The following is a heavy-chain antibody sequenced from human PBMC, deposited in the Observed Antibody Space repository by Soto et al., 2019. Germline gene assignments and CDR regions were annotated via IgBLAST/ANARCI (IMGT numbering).Heavy chain of an antibody. J-gene: IGHJ6*02. CDR3: AKGLHWFAMDV. D-gene: IGHD3-10*01. CDR1: GFPFSNYY. CDR2: ISGSEDNI. V-gene: IGHV3-23*01. Sequence: EVQLLESGGGLVQPGGSLRLSCVASGFPFSNYYMDWVRQAPGKGLEWVAVISGSEDNIHYADSVKGRFTISRDNSMNTLYLQMNSLRADDTANYYCAKGLHWFAMDVWGQGTTVTVSS.